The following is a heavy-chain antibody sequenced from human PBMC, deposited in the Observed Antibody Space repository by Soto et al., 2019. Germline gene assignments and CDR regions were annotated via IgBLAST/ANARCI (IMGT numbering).Heavy chain of an antibody. CDR3: ARGVSSGYFTNDLLDY. V-gene: IGHV3-48*01. Sequence: EVQLVESGGGLVQPGGSLRLSCAASGFTFSTYSLNWVRQAPGKGLEWVSYIDSTGSTISYADSVKGRFTSSRDNANNSLFRRMNSLRTEDTAIYYCARGVSSGYFTNDLLDYWGQGTLVTFSS. CDR2: IDSTGSTI. J-gene: IGHJ4*02. CDR1: GFTFSTYS. D-gene: IGHD6-19*01.